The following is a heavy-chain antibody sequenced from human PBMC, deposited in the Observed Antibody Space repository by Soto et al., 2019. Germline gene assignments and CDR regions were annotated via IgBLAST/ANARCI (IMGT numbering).Heavy chain of an antibody. J-gene: IGHJ4*02. D-gene: IGHD1-26*01. CDR1: GFTFSSYG. V-gene: IGHV3-23*01. Sequence: EVQLLESGGGFVQPGGSLRLSCAASGFTFSSYGISWVRQAPGKGLEWVSSINNSGSRTYHADSVKGRFTISRDNSKNTLYLKMNSLRAEDTAVYYCAKARTDQSGTYFPFDYWGQGTLVTVSS. CDR3: AKARTDQSGTYFPFDY. CDR2: INNSGSRT.